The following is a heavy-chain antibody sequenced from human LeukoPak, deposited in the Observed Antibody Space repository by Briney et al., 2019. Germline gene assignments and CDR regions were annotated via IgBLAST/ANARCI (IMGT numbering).Heavy chain of an antibody. CDR3: AKDQIHLWPPVWYFDY. Sequence: GGSLRLSCVSSGFTFSNYGMHWVRQAPGKGLEWVAYIGYDGSNIFYGDSVKGRFTISRDNSKNTLYLQMNSLRAEDTALYYWAKDQIHLWPPVWYFDYWGRGTLVSVSS. D-gene: IGHD5-18*01. J-gene: IGHJ4*02. CDR1: GFTFSNYG. V-gene: IGHV3-30*02. CDR2: IGYDGSNI.